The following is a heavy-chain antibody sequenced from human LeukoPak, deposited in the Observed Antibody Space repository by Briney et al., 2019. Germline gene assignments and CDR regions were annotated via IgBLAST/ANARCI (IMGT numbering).Heavy chain of an antibody. CDR1: GGSISSGGYY. D-gene: IGHD3-3*01. V-gene: IGHV4-31*03. Sequence: SQTLSLTCTVSGGSISSGGYYWSWIRQHPGKGLEWIGYIYYSGSTYYNPSLKSRVTISVDTSKNQFSLKLSSVTAADTAVYYCAGKTVWSGKSAFDYWGQGTLVTVSS. CDR3: AGKTVWSGKSAFDY. CDR2: IYYSGST. J-gene: IGHJ4*02.